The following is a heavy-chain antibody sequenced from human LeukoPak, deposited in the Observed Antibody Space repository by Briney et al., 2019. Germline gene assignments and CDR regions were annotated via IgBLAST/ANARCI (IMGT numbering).Heavy chain of an antibody. CDR1: GGSFSGYY. CDR2: INHSGST. Sequence: SETLSLTCAVYGGSFSGYYWSWIRQPPGKGLEWIGEINHSGSTNYNPSLKSRVTISVDTSKNQFSLKLSSVTAADTAVYYCARGRGYSFSSQYFDYWGQGTLVTVSS. J-gene: IGHJ4*02. D-gene: IGHD5-18*01. V-gene: IGHV4-34*01. CDR3: ARGRGYSFSSQYFDY.